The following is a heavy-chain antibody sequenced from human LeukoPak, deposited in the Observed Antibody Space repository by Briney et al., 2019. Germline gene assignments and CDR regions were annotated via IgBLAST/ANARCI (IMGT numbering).Heavy chain of an antibody. CDR3: ARDNSVRDEAWWFNP. Sequence: PGGSLRLSCAASGFTFSSYSMNWVRQAPGKGLEWVSSISSSSSYIYYADSVKSRFTISRDNAKNSLYLQMNSLRAEDTAVYYCARDNSVRDEAWWFNPWGQGTLVTVSS. CDR1: GFTFSSYS. V-gene: IGHV3-21*04. CDR2: ISSSSSYI. J-gene: IGHJ5*02. D-gene: IGHD5-24*01.